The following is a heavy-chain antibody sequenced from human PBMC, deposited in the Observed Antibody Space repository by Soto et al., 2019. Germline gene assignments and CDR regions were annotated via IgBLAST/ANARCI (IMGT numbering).Heavy chain of an antibody. CDR3: ARGLGIRGNWFDP. D-gene: IGHD7-27*01. CDR2: IKQDGSEK. J-gene: IGHJ5*02. V-gene: IGHV3-7*01. CDR1: GFTFSSYW. Sequence: SGGGLVQPGGSLRLSCAASGFTFSSYWMSWVRQAPGKGLEWVANIKQDGSEKYYVDSVKGRFTISRDNAKNSLYLQMNSLRAEDTAVYYCARGLGIRGNWFDPWGQGTLVTVSS.